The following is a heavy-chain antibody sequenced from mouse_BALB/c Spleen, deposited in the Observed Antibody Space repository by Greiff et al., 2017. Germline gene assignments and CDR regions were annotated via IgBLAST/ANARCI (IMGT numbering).Heavy chain of an antibody. V-gene: IGHV5-6-5*01. CDR2: ISSGGST. J-gene: IGHJ4*01. CDR1: GFTFSSYA. D-gene: IGHD2-1*01. Sequence: EVKLVESGGGLVKPGGSLKLSCAASGFTFSSYAMSWVRQTPEKRLEWVASISSGGSTYYPGSVKGRFTISRDNARNILYLQMSSLRSEDTAMYYWARGLHYGYYVWYAMDYWGQGTSVTVSS. CDR3: ARGLHYGYYVWYAMDY.